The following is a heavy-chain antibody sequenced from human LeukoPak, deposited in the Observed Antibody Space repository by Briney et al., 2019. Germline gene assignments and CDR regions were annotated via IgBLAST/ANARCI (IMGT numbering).Heavy chain of an antibody. CDR3: AKGGKSITMVRGVIED. V-gene: IGHV3-23*01. CDR1: GFTFSSYW. J-gene: IGHJ4*02. Sequence: GGSLRLSCAASGFTFSSYWMHWVRQAPGKGLVWVSAISGSGGSTYYADSVKGRFTISRDNSKNTLYLQMNSLRAEDTAVYYCAKGGKSITMVRGVIEDWGQGTLVTVSS. CDR2: ISGSGGST. D-gene: IGHD3-10*01.